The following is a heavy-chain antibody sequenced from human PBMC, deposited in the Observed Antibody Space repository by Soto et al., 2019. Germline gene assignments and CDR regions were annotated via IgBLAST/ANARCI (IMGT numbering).Heavy chain of an antibody. CDR3: AHTLRYRDSYYFDY. J-gene: IGHJ4*02. D-gene: IGHD4-17*01. Sequence: QITLKESGPTLVKPTQTLTLTCTFSGFSLSTSGVGVGWIRQPPGKALEWLALIYWNDDKRYSPSLKSRLTITKDTSKNQVVLTMNNMDPVDTATYYCAHTLRYRDSYYFDYWGQGTLVTVSS. V-gene: IGHV2-5*01. CDR1: GFSLSTSGVG. CDR2: IYWNDDK.